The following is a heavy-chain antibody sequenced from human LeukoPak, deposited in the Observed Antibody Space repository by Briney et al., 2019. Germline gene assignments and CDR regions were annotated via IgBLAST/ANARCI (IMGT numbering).Heavy chain of an antibody. V-gene: IGHV3-23*01. Sequence: QTGGSLRLSCTASGFTFNNYVMTWVRQAPGKGLEWVSSVNSGGSPYYADSVKGRFTISRDNSKNTVYLQMNSLRAEDTAVYYCAAAPFWSGYYVPSYWGQGTLVTVSS. J-gene: IGHJ4*02. CDR2: VNSGGSP. CDR1: GFTFNNYV. CDR3: AAAPFWSGYYVPSY. D-gene: IGHD3-3*01.